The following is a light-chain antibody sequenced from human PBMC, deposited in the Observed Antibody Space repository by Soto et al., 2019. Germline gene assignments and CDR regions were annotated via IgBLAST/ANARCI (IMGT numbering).Light chain of an antibody. CDR3: SSYSGSNNLV. Sequence: QSALTQPPSASGSPGQSVTIYCTGTSSDVGGYNYVSWYQQHPGKAPKLMIYEVSKRPSGVPDRFSGSKSGNTASLTVSGLQAEAEADYYFSSYSGSNNLVFGGGTKLTVL. CDR1: SSDVGGYNY. V-gene: IGLV2-8*01. CDR2: EVS. J-gene: IGLJ2*01.